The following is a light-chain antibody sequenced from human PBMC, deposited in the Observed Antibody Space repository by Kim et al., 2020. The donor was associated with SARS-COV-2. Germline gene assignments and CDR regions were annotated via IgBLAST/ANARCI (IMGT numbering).Light chain of an antibody. CDR2: YDS. V-gene: IGLV3-21*04. CDR3: QVWDSSSDHRVV. CDR1: SIGSKS. J-gene: IGLJ2*01. Sequence: SYELTQPPSVSVAPGKTAMITCGGNSIGSKSVHWYQQKPGQAPVLVINYDSDRPSGIPERFSGSNSGNTATLTISRVEAGDEADYYCQVWDSSSDHRVVFGGGTQLTVL.